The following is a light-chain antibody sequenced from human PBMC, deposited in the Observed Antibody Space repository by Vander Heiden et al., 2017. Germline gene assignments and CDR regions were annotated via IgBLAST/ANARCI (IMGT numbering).Light chain of an antibody. J-gene: IGKJ3*01. CDR1: QSVSSY. CDR3: QQRSSIFT. CDR2: DAS. Sequence: EIVLTQSPATLSLSPGERATLSCRASQSVSSYLAWYQQKPGQAPRLLIYDASNRATGIPDRFSGSGSGTDFTLTSSSLEPEDFAVYYGQQRSSIFTFGHGTKVDIK. V-gene: IGKV3-11*01.